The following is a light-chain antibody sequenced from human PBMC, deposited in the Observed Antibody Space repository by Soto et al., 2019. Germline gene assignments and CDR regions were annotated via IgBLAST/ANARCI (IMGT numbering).Light chain of an antibody. CDR1: QSISNW. Sequence: DIRMTQSPSTLSASVGDRVTITCRASQSISNWRAWYQQKPGRAPKLLIYKATSLQSGVSSRFSGSASGTEFALTISSLQPDDFATYSCQRYNSNSRTFGQGTKVEIK. J-gene: IGKJ1*01. CDR3: QRYNSNSRT. V-gene: IGKV1-5*03. CDR2: KAT.